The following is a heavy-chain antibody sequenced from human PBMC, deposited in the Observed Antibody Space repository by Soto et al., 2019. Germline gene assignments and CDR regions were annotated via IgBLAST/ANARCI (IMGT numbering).Heavy chain of an antibody. CDR2: VHFSGST. Sequence: CADSGGSISSGGYSWSWIRQAPGKGLEWVGYVHFSGSTTYNPSLAPRLNISFDMSKSQVYLQLTSVTAADTAVYYCARFGAAKAHDDNWGRGVLVTVSS. CDR1: GGSISSGGYS. D-gene: IGHD3-16*01. CDR3: ARFGAAKAHDDN. V-gene: IGHV4-61*08. J-gene: IGHJ4*01.